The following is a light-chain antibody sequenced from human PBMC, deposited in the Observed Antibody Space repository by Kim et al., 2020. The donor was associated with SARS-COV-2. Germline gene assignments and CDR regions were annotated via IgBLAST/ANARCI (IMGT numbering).Light chain of an antibody. Sequence: EIVLTQSPATLPLSPGERATLSCRASQSINNYLAWYQQKPGQAPRLLIYDASNRATGIPARFSGSGSGTDFTLTISSLEPEDFAVYYCQQRRNWPLTFGGGTKVDIK. CDR1: QSINNY. V-gene: IGKV3-11*01. CDR2: DAS. J-gene: IGKJ4*01. CDR3: QQRRNWPLT.